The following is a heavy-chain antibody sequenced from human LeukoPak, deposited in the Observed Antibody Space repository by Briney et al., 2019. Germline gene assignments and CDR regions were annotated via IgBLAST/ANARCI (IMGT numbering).Heavy chain of an antibody. CDR2: IWYDGSNK. V-gene: IGHV3-33*01. Sequence: PGGSLRLSCAASGFTFSSYGMHWVRQAPGKGLEWVAVIWYDGSNKYYADSVKGRFTISRDNSKNTLYLQMNSLRAEDTAVYYCARVSDSSGYYVQYYYYYGMDVWGQGTTVTVSS. CDR3: ARVSDSSGYYVQYYYYYGMDV. CDR1: GFTFSSYG. D-gene: IGHD3-22*01. J-gene: IGHJ6*02.